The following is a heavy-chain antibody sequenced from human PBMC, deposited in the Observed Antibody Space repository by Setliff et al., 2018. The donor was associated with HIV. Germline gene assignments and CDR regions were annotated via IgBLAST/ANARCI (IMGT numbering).Heavy chain of an antibody. CDR3: AKTSNTGYLFCSDY. V-gene: IGHV3-23*01. CDR1: GFNVNNKY. Sequence: LRLSCAASGFNVNNKYMSWVRQAPGKGLEWVSGISGSGVNSYYADSVKGRFTISRDNSKNTVYLQMNSLRAEDTAVYYCAKTSNTGYLFCSDYWGQGTLVTVSS. CDR2: ISGSGVNS. D-gene: IGHD3-9*01. J-gene: IGHJ4*02.